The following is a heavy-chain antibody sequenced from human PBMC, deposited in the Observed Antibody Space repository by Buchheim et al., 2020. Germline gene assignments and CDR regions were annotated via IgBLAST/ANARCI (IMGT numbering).Heavy chain of an antibody. J-gene: IGHJ4*02. D-gene: IGHD4-17*01. CDR1: GGSFSGYY. V-gene: IGHV4-34*01. Sequence: QVQLQQWGAGLLKPSETLSLTCAVYGGSFSGYYWSWIRQPPGKGLEWIGEINHSGSTNYNPSLKSRFTISVDTSKNQFSLKLSSVTAADTAVYYCARAHNDYGDKYYFDYWGQGTL. CDR3: ARAHNDYGDKYYFDY. CDR2: INHSGST.